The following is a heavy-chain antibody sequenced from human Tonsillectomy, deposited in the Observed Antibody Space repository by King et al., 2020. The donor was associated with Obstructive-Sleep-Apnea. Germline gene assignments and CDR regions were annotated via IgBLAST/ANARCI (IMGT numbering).Heavy chain of an antibody. D-gene: IGHD6-19*01. CDR1: GFTFSSYW. V-gene: IGHV3-74*01. J-gene: IGHJ4*02. CDR3: ARVLDGSGWYLFY. Sequence: VQLVESGGGLVQPGGSLRLSCAASGFTFSSYWMHWVRQAPGKGLVWVSRINSDGSTTTYADSVKGRFTISRDNAKNTLYLQMDSLRVEDTAVYYCARVLDGSGWYLFYWGQGTLVTVSS. CDR2: INSDGSTT.